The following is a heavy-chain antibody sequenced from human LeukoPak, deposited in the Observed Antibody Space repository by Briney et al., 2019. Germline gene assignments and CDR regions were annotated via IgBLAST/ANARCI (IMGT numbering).Heavy chain of an antibody. Sequence: GESLQISCAASGFSFSSYSINWVRPAPGKGLEWVSYISGDGNAKHYTDSVKGRFTISRDNAKNALYLQMNSLRAGDTAVYFCARDYVYAFDYWGQGTLVTVSS. V-gene: IGHV3-48*01. CDR2: ISGDGNAK. J-gene: IGHJ4*02. CDR3: ARDYVYAFDY. CDR1: GFSFSSYS. D-gene: IGHD2/OR15-2a*01.